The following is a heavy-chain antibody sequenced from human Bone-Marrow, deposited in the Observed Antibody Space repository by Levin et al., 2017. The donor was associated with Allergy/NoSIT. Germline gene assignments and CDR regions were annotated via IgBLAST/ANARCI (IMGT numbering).Heavy chain of an antibody. CDR1: GGSFSGYY. Sequence: SETLSLTCAVYGGSFSGYYWSWIRQPPGKGLEWIGEINHSGSTNYNPSLKSRVTISVDTSKNQFSLKLSSVTAADTAVYYCARGRMGGYYYYYMDVWGKGTTVTVSS. D-gene: IGHD1-26*01. J-gene: IGHJ6*03. V-gene: IGHV4-34*01. CDR3: ARGRMGGYYYYYMDV. CDR2: INHSGST.